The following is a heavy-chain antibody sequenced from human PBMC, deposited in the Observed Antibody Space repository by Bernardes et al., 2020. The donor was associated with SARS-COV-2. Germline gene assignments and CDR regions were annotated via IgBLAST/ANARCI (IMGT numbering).Heavy chain of an antibody. CDR2: ISSSSSTI. V-gene: IGHV3-48*02. D-gene: IGHD2-21*01. CDR1: GFTFSSYS. CDR3: ARDRDFPSYYGMDV. J-gene: IGHJ6*02. Sequence: GGSLRLSCAASGFTFSSYSMNWVRQAPGKGLEWVSYISSSSSTIYYADSVKGRFTISRDNAKNSLYLQMNSLRDEDTAVYYCARDRDFPSYYGMDVWGQGTTVTVSS.